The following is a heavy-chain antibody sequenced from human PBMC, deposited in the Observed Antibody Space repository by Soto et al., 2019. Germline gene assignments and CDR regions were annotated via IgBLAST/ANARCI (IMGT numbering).Heavy chain of an antibody. V-gene: IGHV4-39*01. D-gene: IGHD1-1*01. CDR1: GGSISSSSYY. Sequence: QLQLQESGPGLVKPSETLSLTCTVSGGSISSSSYYWGWSRQPPGKGLEWIGSIYYSGSTYYNPSLKSRVTKSVDTSKNQFSLQLSSVTAADTAVYYCARRADNWNAFELLLDYWGQGTLVTVSS. CDR3: ARRADNWNAFELLLDY. CDR2: IYYSGST. J-gene: IGHJ4*02.